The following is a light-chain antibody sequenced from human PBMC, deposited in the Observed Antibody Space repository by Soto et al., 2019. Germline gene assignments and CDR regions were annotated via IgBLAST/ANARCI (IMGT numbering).Light chain of an antibody. J-gene: IGKJ1*01. CDR3: QQFGSSPRT. CDR2: GAS. Sequence: VLTQSPGTLSLSPGERATLSCRASQSVSSTYLAWYQQKPGQAPRLLIYGASSRATSIPDRFSGSGSGTDFTLTISRLEPEDFAVYYCQQFGSSPRTFGQGTKVDI. CDR1: QSVSSTY. V-gene: IGKV3-20*01.